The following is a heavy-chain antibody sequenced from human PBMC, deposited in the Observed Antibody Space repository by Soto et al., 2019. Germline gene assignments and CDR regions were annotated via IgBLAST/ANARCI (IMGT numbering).Heavy chain of an antibody. CDR1: GGSIISSSYY. CDR2: IYYSGST. J-gene: IGHJ4*02. V-gene: IGHV4-39*01. CDR3: ARRGSGSYSDY. Sequence: QLQLQESGPGLVKPSETLSLTCTVSGGSIISSSYYWGWIRQPPGKGLEWIGSIYYSGSTYYNPSLESRVTISVDTSKNQFSLKLSSVTAADTAVYYCARRGSGSYSDYWGQGTLGTVSS. D-gene: IGHD3-10*01.